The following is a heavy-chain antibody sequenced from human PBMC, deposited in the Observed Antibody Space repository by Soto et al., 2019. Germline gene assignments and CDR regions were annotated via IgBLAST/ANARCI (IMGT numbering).Heavy chain of an antibody. CDR2: IGGSGGST. CDR3: AKDRSIFGASDYYYMDV. D-gene: IGHD3-3*02. J-gene: IGHJ6*03. Sequence: GGSLRLSCAASRFTFSDYAMSWVRQAPGKGLEWVSVIGGSGGSTYYADSVKGRFTISRDNSKNTLYLQMNSLRAEDTAVYYCAKDRSIFGASDYYYMDVWGKGTTVTVSS. CDR1: RFTFSDYA. V-gene: IGHV3-23*01.